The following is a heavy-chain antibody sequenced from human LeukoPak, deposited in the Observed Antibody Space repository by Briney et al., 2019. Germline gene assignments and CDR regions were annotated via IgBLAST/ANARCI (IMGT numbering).Heavy chain of an antibody. Sequence: SETLSLTCTVSGYSISSGYYWGWIRQPPGKGLEWIESIYHSGSTYYNPSLKSRVTISVDKSKNQFSLKLSSVTAADTAVYYCARAKRGSIAVAGIDYWGQGTLVTVSS. D-gene: IGHD6-19*01. J-gene: IGHJ4*02. CDR2: IYHSGST. V-gene: IGHV4-38-2*02. CDR1: GYSISSGYY. CDR3: ARAKRGSIAVAGIDY.